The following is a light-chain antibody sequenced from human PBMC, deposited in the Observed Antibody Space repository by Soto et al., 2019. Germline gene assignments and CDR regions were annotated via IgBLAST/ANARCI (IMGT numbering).Light chain of an antibody. J-gene: IGLJ1*01. Sequence: QSALTQPPSVSGAPGQRVTISCTGSSSNIGAGYDVHWYQQLPGTAPKLLIYGNSNRPSGVPDRFSSSKSGTSGSLAITGLQAEDEADYYCQSYDSSLSGYYVFGTGTKVTVL. V-gene: IGLV1-40*01. CDR2: GNS. CDR1: SSNIGAGYD. CDR3: QSYDSSLSGYYV.